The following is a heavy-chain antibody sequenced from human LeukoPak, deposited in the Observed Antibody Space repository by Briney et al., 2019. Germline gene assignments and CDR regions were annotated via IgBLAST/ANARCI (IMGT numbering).Heavy chain of an antibody. J-gene: IGHJ4*02. CDR3: AREPRMVVHFDY. D-gene: IGHD2-15*01. CDR2: ISSSGSTI. Sequence: QPGGSLRLSCAASGFTFSSYEMNCVRQAPGKGLEWVSYISSSGSTIYYADSVKGRFTISRDNAKNSLYLQMNSLRAEDTAVYYCAREPRMVVHFDYWGQGTLVTVSS. V-gene: IGHV3-48*03. CDR1: GFTFSSYE.